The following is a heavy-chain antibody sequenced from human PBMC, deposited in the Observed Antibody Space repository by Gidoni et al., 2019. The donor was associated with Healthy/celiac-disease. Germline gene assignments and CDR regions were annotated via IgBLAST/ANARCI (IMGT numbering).Heavy chain of an antibody. D-gene: IGHD3-22*01. CDR1: GFTFSNAW. CDR3: TTGLTYYYDSNTAVDAFDI. Sequence: EVQLVESGGGLVKPGGSLRLSCAASGFTFSNAWMNWFRQAPGKGLEWVGRSKSKTDGGTTDYAAPVKGRFTISRDDSKNTLYLQMNSLKTEDTAVYYCTTGLTYYYDSNTAVDAFDIWGQGTMVTVSS. J-gene: IGHJ3*02. CDR2: SKSKTDGGTT. V-gene: IGHV3-15*07.